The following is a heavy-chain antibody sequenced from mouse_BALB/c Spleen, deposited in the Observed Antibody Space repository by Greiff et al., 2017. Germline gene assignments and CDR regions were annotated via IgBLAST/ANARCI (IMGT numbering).Heavy chain of an antibody. V-gene: IGHV2-4-1*01. CDR2: IWSGGST. J-gene: IGHJ3*01. CDR1: GFSLTSYG. D-gene: IGHD2-4*01. CDR3: ARKGMITTAFFAY. Sequence: VKLVESGPGLVQPSQSLSITCTVSGFSLTSYGVHWVRQSPGKGLEWLGVIWSGGSTDYNAAFISRLSISKDNSKSQVFFKMNSLQADDTAIYYCARKGMITTAFFAYWGQGTLVTVSA.